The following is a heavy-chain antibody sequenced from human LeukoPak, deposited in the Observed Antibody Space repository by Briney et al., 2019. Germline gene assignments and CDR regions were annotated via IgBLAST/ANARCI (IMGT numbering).Heavy chain of an antibody. V-gene: IGHV4-30-4*08. CDR1: GGSISSYY. CDR3: ARDGGSYYGGFDY. Sequence: TLSLTCTVSGGSISSYYWSWIRQPPGKGLEWIGYIYYSGSTYYNPSLKSRVTISVDTSKNQFSLKLSSVTAADTAVYYCARDGGSYYGGFDYWGQGTLVTVSS. CDR2: IYYSGST. D-gene: IGHD1-26*01. J-gene: IGHJ4*02.